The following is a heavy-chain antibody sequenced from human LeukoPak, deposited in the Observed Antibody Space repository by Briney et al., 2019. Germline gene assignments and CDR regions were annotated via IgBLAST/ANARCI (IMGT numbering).Heavy chain of an antibody. CDR3: ARDLRVTTVTSVSASSFDS. Sequence: GASVKVSCKASGYTFTSFGISWVRQAPGQGLEWMGWISAYSGYTEYPQNLQGRVTLTTDSSTSTAYLDLRGLRPDDTAVYYCARDLRVTTVTSVSASSFDSWGQGTLVTVSS. V-gene: IGHV1-18*01. J-gene: IGHJ4*02. CDR2: ISAYSGYT. D-gene: IGHD4-4*01. CDR1: GYTFTSFG.